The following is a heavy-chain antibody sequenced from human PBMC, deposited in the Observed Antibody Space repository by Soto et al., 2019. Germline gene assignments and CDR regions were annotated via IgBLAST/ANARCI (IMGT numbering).Heavy chain of an antibody. V-gene: IGHV5-51*01. Sequence: GESLKISCKGSGYSFTSYWIGWVRQMPGKGLEWMGIIYPGDSDTRYSPSFQGQVTISADKSISTAYLQWSSLKASDTAMYYCARLLYGGNSRGGPGAFDIWGQGTMVTVSS. CDR2: IYPGDSDT. J-gene: IGHJ3*02. D-gene: IGHD4-17*01. CDR3: ARLLYGGNSRGGPGAFDI. CDR1: GYSFTSYW.